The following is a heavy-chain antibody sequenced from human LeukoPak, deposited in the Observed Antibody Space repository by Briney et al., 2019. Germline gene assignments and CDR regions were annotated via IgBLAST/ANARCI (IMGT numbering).Heavy chain of an antibody. CDR3: ARTRFDLAPHDAFGI. Sequence: SETLSLTCTVSGGSISSYYWSWIRQPPGKGLEWIGYIYYSGSTNYNPSLKSRVTISVDTSKNQFSLKLSSVTAADTAVYYCARTRFDLAPHDAFGIWGQGTMVTVSS. J-gene: IGHJ3*02. D-gene: IGHD3-3*01. CDR2: IYYSGST. CDR1: GGSISSYY. V-gene: IGHV4-59*01.